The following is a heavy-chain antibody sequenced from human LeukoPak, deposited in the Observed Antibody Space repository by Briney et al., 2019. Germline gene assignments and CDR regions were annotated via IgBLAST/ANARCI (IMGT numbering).Heavy chain of an antibody. J-gene: IGHJ6*03. Sequence: GGSLRLSCAASGFTFSSYAMSWVRQAPGKGLEWVSAISGSGGSTYYADSVKGRFTISRDNSKNTLYLQMNSLRAEDTAVYYCAKPLTVTKYYYYYYMDVWGKGTTVTVSS. CDR3: AKPLTVTKYYYYYYMDV. D-gene: IGHD4-11*01. V-gene: IGHV3-23*01. CDR1: GFTFSSYA. CDR2: ISGSGGST.